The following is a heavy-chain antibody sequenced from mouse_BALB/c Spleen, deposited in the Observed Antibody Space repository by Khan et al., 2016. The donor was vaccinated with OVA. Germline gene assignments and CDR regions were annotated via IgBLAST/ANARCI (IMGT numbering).Heavy chain of an antibody. CDR2: IWGDGST. CDR3: AKWGTANYYAMDY. V-gene: IGHV2-3*01. J-gene: IGHJ4*01. CDR1: GFSLTSYG. D-gene: IGHD1-2*01. Sequence: VQLQESGPGLVAPSQSLSITCTVSGFSLTSYGVNWVRQPPGKGLEWLGVIWGDGSTNYHSTLMSRLSISKDNSQSQVFLKLSSLQIDDTATYYCAKWGTANYYAMDYWGQGTSVTVSS.